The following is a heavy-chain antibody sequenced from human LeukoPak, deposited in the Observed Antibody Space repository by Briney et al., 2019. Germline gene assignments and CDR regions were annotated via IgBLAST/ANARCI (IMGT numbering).Heavy chain of an antibody. CDR1: GYTLSSYD. Sequence: ASVKVSCKASGYTLSSYDVNWVRQATGRGLEWMGWMNPKSGNKGHVQKFQGRIAGTRNTSINTAYMELSSLRSEDTAVYYCAIGESDAATPRGIDYWGPGTLVTVSS. V-gene: IGHV1-8*01. D-gene: IGHD6-25*01. CDR2: MNPKSGNK. J-gene: IGHJ4*02. CDR3: AIGESDAATPRGIDY.